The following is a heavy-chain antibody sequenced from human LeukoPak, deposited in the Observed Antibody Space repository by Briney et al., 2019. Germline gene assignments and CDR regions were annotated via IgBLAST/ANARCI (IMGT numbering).Heavy chain of an antibody. V-gene: IGHV3-48*01. D-gene: IGHD3-3*01. CDR2: ISSSSSTI. CDR1: GFTFSSYS. J-gene: IGHJ4*02. Sequence: GGSLRLSCAASGFTFSSYSMNWVRQAPGKGLEWVSYISSSSSTIYYADSVKGRFTISRDNAKNSLYLQMNSLRAEDTAVYYCAREVITIFGVVTPANWGQGTLVTVSS. CDR3: AREVITIFGVVTPAN.